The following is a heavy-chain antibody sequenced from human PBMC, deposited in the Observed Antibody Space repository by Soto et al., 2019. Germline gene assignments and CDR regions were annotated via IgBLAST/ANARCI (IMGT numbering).Heavy chain of an antibody. V-gene: IGHV3-23*01. D-gene: IGHD6-19*01. CDR2: MTGSGGDI. CDR3: AKVEGSGVRRAFDI. CDR1: GFTFSIYA. Sequence: EVQLLESGGGLVQPGESLRLSCAASGFTFSIYAMMWVRQSPGKGQEWVAGMTGSGGDIRYADSVKGRFTISKDNSKNTLYLQMNSLRAEDTAVYYCAKVEGSGVRRAFDIWGQGTMVTVSS. J-gene: IGHJ3*02.